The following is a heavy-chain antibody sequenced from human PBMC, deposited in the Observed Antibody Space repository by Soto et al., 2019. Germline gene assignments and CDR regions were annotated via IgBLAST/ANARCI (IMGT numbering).Heavy chain of an antibody. CDR2: MNPDGSAI. CDR3: ARERAAYYYYYGMDV. Sequence: EVQLVESGGGLVQPGGSLRLSCVVSGFTFSSSWMHWVRQGPGKGLVWVSRMNPDGSAINYADSVKGRFTTSRDNAKNILYLQMNSLRAEDTAVYYCARERAAYYYYYGMDVWGQGTTVTVSS. D-gene: IGHD6-25*01. V-gene: IGHV3-74*01. CDR1: GFTFSSSW. J-gene: IGHJ6*02.